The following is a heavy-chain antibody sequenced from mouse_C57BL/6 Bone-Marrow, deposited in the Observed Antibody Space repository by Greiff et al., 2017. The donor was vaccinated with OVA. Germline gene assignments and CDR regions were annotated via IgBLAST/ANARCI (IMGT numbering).Heavy chain of an antibody. CDR2: ISNGGGST. V-gene: IGHV5-12*01. CDR1: GFTFSDYY. CDR3: ARQDGNLWFAY. J-gene: IGHJ3*01. Sequence: EVMLVESGGGLVQPGGSLKLSCAASGFTFSDYYMYWVRQTPEKRLEWVAYISNGGGSTYYPDTVKGRFTISRDNAKNTLYLQMSRLKSEDTAMYYCARQDGNLWFAYWGQGTLVTVSA. D-gene: IGHD2-1*01.